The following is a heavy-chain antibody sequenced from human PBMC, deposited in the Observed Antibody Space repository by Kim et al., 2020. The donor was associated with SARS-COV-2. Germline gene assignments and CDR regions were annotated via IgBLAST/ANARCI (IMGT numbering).Heavy chain of an antibody. D-gene: IGHD5-18*01. Sequence: NTKYSQKFQGRVTITRDTSASTAYMELSSLRSEDTAVYYCARGGYSYFDYWGQGTLVTVSS. J-gene: IGHJ4*02. V-gene: IGHV1-3*01. CDR3: ARGGYSYFDY. CDR2: NT.